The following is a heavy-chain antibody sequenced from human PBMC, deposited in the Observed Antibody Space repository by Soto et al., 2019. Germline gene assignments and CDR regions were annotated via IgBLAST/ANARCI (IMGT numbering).Heavy chain of an antibody. Sequence: QVQLVQSGAEVRQPGSSVKVSCKPSGATFNNYAINWVRQAPGQGLEWVGGIIPFFGTPNYAESFQGRVTITADESTSTVYMALSSLRSEDTAIYYCARVGVTLTPRSYFDLWGQGSLVTVSP. CDR3: ARVGVTLTPRSYFDL. V-gene: IGHV1-69*01. CDR1: GATFNNYA. J-gene: IGHJ4*02. CDR2: IIPFFGTP. D-gene: IGHD3-16*01.